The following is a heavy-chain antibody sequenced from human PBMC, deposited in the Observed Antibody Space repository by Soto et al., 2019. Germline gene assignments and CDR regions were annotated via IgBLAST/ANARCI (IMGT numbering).Heavy chain of an antibody. V-gene: IGHV3-48*02. J-gene: IGHJ4*02. D-gene: IGHD3-3*01. CDR1: GFTFSSYN. Sequence: EVQLVESGGGLVQPGGSLRLSCAASGFTFSSYNMNWVRQAPGKGLEWVSYISSSSDTRYYADSVKGRFTISRDNAKNSLYLQMSSLRDEDTALYYCARDRVDDWRNFRRYFDYWGQGTLVTVSS. CDR3: ARDRVDDWRNFRRYFDY. CDR2: ISSSSDTR.